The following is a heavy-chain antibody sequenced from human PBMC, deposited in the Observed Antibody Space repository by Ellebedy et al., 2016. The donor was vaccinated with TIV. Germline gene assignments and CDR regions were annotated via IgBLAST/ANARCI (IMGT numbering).Heavy chain of an antibody. V-gene: IGHV3-23*01. J-gene: IGHJ4*02. CDR2: ITGSGDRT. CDR3: AKDSRKYGGNSEY. Sequence: PGGSLRLSCATSGFTFDNFAMRWFRQAPGKGLEWVSAITGSGDRTFYADSVKGRFTVSRDTSKNTLYLQMNSLRAEDTAIYYCAKDSRKYGGNSEYWGQGTQVTVSS. CDR1: GFTFDNFA. D-gene: IGHD2/OR15-2a*01.